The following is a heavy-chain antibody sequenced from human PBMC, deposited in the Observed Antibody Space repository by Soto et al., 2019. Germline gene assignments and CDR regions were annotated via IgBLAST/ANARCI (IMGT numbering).Heavy chain of an antibody. V-gene: IGHV4-59*01. CDR2: IYYSGST. CDR1: GGSISSYY. D-gene: IGHD3-10*01. CDR3: ARSGYGSGSYYHVILTEHENSSFDS. J-gene: IGHJ5*01. Sequence: SETLSLTCTVSGGSISSYYWSWIRQPPGKGLEWIGDIYYSGSTNYNPSLKSRVTISVDTSKNQFSLKLSSVTAADTAVYYCARSGYGSGSYYHVILTEHENSSFDSWCQGTLVTVST.